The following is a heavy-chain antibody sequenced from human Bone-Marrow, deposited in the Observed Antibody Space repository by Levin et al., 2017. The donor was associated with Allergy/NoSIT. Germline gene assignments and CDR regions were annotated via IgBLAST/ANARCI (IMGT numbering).Heavy chain of an antibody. CDR2: ISGNGGAI. J-gene: IGHJ5*02. CDR3: TRVAVAGPTWWFDT. V-gene: IGHV3-48*03. D-gene: IGHD6-19*01. Sequence: GESLKISCAASGFSFSGYEMNWVRQAPGKGLQWVAYISGNGGAIYYADSVRGRFTISRDNAKKLLYLQMDSLRAEDTAFYYCTRVAVAGPTWWFDTWGQGTLVTVSS. CDR1: GFSFSGYE.